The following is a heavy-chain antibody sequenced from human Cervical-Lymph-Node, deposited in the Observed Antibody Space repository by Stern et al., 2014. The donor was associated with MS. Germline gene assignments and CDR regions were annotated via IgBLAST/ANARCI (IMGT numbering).Heavy chain of an antibody. CDR3: TTESRYYGDDY. V-gene: IGHV3-15*01. CDR1: GFTFSSAW. J-gene: IGHJ4*02. CDR2: IKSNSDGGTT. Sequence: EVQLVESGGGLVKPGGSLRLSCEASGFTFSSAWMSWVRQAPGKGLEWVGRIKSNSDGGTTDYAAPVKGRITISRDDSRDTLYLQMNSLKTGDTAVYFCTTESRYYGDDYWGQGTLVTVSS. D-gene: IGHD4-17*01.